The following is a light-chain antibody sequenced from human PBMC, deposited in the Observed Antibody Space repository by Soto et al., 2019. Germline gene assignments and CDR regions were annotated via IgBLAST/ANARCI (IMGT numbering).Light chain of an antibody. CDR2: DAS. V-gene: IGKV1-5*01. CDR3: QQYGNLRT. CDR1: QSITTW. Sequence: DLQMTESPSTLSAPVGDRVTITCRASQSITTWLAWYQQTPGKAPKILIYDASSLESGVPSRFSGSGSGTEFTLTISSLEPEDSAVYYCQQYGNLRTFSQGSNVDIK. J-gene: IGKJ1*01.